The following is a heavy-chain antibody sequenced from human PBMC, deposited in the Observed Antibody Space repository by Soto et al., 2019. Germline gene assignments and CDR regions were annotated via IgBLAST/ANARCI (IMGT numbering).Heavy chain of an antibody. J-gene: IGHJ4*02. CDR2: IIPIFGTA. Sequence: SVKVSCKASGGTFSSYAISWVRQAPGQGLEWMGGIIPIFGTANYAQKFQGRVTITADESTSTAYMELSSLRSEDTAVYYCAKQPYSSGWSLDYWGQGTLVTVSS. D-gene: IGHD6-19*01. CDR1: GGTFSSYA. CDR3: AKQPYSSGWSLDY. V-gene: IGHV1-69*13.